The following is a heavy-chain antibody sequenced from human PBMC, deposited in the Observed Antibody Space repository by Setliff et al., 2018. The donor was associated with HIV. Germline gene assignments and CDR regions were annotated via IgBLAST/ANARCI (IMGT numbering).Heavy chain of an antibody. CDR1: GYTLSELS. CDR3: ASKLYCTYGVCLDAFDI. Sequence: GASVKVSCKVSGYTLSELSVHWVRQAPGQGLEWMGRVNPNSGGTNYAQKFQGRVTMTRDTSISTAYMELSRLRSDDTAVYYCASKLYCTYGVCLDAFDIWGQGTMVTVSS. CDR2: VNPNSGGT. V-gene: IGHV1-2*06. J-gene: IGHJ3*02. D-gene: IGHD2-8*01.